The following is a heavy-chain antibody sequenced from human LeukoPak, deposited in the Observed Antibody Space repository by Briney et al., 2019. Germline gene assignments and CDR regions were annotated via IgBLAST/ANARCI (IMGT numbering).Heavy chain of an antibody. J-gene: IGHJ4*02. V-gene: IGHV3-11*04. Sequence: PGGSLRLSCAASGFTFSDYYMSWIRQAPGKGLEWVSYISSSGSTLYYVDSVKGRFAISRDNAKNSLYLQMNSLRAEDTAVYYCARDTEYYDFWSGYYSFDYWGQGTLVTVSS. CDR3: ARDTEYYDFWSGYYSFDY. CDR2: ISSSGSTL. D-gene: IGHD3-3*01. CDR1: GFTFSDYY.